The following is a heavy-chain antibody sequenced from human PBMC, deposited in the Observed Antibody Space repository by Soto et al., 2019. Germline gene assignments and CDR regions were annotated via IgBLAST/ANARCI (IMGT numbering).Heavy chain of an antibody. Sequence: LRLSCAASGITFNSYVKHWVRQAPGKGLEWVAVISYDGSNAYYADSVKGRFTISRDNSKNTLYLQMNSLRAEDTAIYYCAKLDQYSSSQGYWGQGTLVTVSS. CDR2: ISYDGSNA. CDR3: AKLDQYSSSQGY. D-gene: IGHD6-13*01. V-gene: IGHV3-30*18. CDR1: GITFNSYV. J-gene: IGHJ4*02.